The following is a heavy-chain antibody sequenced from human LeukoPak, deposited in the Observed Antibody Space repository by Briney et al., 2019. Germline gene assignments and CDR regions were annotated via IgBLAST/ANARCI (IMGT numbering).Heavy chain of an antibody. CDR2: ISTDSSYI. D-gene: IGHD6-19*01. Sequence: GGSLRLSCAASGFTFRSYNMNWVRQAPGKGLEWVSFISTDSSYIYYADSVKGRFTISRDNARNSLSLHMSSLRAEDTAVYYCASLGSGWYLNYWGQGTLVTVSS. CDR1: GFTFRSYN. V-gene: IGHV3-21*01. CDR3: ASLGSGWYLNY. J-gene: IGHJ4*02.